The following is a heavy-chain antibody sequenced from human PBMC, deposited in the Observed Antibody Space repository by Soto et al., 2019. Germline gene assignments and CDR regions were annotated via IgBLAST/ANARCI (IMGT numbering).Heavy chain of an antibody. V-gene: IGHV1-8*01. CDR3: ARGSKHGYSNARSHEFNY. CDR1: GYTFTSYD. J-gene: IGHJ4*02. CDR2: MNPNSGNT. Sequence: ASGKVSCKASGYTFTSYDINWVRQATGQGLEWMGWMNPNSGNTGYAQKFQGRVTLTRNTSISTAYMEVSSLRSEDTAVYYCARGSKHGYSNARSHEFNYWGQGTLVTVSS. D-gene: IGHD4-4*01.